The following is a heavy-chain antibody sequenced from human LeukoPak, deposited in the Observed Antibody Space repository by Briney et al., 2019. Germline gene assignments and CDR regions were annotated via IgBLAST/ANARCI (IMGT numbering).Heavy chain of an antibody. CDR3: ARQIPYSSGWLQDAFDI. D-gene: IGHD6-19*01. Sequence: SETLSLTCTVSGGSISSYYWSWIRQPPGKGLEWIGCIYYSGSTNYNPSLKSRVTISVDTSKNQFSLKLSSVTAADTAVYYCARQIPYSSGWLQDAFDIWGQGTMVTVSS. J-gene: IGHJ3*02. CDR2: IYYSGST. V-gene: IGHV4-59*01. CDR1: GGSISSYY.